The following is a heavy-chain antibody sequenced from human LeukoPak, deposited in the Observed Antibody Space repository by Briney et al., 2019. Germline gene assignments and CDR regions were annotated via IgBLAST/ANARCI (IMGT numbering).Heavy chain of an antibody. D-gene: IGHD4-17*01. CDR3: ARRLEYTTGWFDP. CDR2: IYYGGSS. J-gene: IGHJ5*02. Sequence: SETLSLTCTVSGGSISSSSYYWGWIRQPPRKGLEWIGNIYYGGSSFYNPSLKSRVAITVDTSKNHFSLKLSSVTAADTAVYYRARRLEYTTGWFDPWGQGTLVTVSS. CDR1: GGSISSSSYY. V-gene: IGHV4-39*02.